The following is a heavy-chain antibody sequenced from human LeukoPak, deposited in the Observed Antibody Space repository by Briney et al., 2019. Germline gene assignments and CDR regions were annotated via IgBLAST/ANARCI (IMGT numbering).Heavy chain of an antibody. D-gene: IGHD6-13*01. CDR2: IRYDGTYT. J-gene: IGHJ4*02. Sequence: GGSLRLSCAASGFTFSHYGMHWVRQAPGKGLEWVGLIRYDGTYTYYADSVKGRFTISRDDSDSTLYLQMNSLRAEDTALYYCARGGIDSSSWSFFDYWGQGSLVTVSS. CDR1: GFTFSHYG. CDR3: ARGGIDSSSWSFFDY. V-gene: IGHV3-30*02.